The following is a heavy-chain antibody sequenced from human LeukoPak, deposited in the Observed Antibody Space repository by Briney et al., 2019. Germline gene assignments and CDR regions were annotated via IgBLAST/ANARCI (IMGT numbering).Heavy chain of an antibody. Sequence: PGGSLRLSCAASGFTFSSYWMSWVRQAPGKGLEWVANIKQDGSEKYYVDSAKGRFTISRDNAKNSLYLQMNSLRAEDTAVYYCARDFDYGDYGGDYWGQGTLVTVSS. V-gene: IGHV3-7*01. CDR2: IKQDGSEK. CDR3: ARDFDYGDYGGDY. CDR1: GFTFSSYW. D-gene: IGHD4-17*01. J-gene: IGHJ4*02.